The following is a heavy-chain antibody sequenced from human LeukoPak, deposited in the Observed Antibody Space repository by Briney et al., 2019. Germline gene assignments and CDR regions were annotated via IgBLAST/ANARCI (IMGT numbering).Heavy chain of an antibody. CDR1: GGSISSSSYY. CDR2: IYYSGST. Sequence: PSETLSLTCTVPGGSISSSSYYWGWIRQPPGKGLEWIGSIYYSGSTYYNPSLKSRVTISVDTSKNQFSLKLSSVTAADTAVYYCARAGDGSSFDYWGQGTLVTVSS. V-gene: IGHV4-39*07. CDR3: ARAGDGSSFDY. D-gene: IGHD5-24*01. J-gene: IGHJ4*02.